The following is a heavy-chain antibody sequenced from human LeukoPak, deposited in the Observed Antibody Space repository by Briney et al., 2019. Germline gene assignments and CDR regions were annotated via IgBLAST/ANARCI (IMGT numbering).Heavy chain of an antibody. CDR1: GDSICRYY. J-gene: IGHJ4*02. Sequence: SETLSLTCTVSGDSICRYYWSWIPQPPGKGLEWIGHIYYSGNTNYNPSLKSRVTISVDTSKNQFSLMLSSVTAADAAVYYCARSSDPDYFDYWGQGTLVTVFS. CDR2: IYYSGNT. V-gene: IGHV4-59*01. CDR3: ARSSDPDYFDY.